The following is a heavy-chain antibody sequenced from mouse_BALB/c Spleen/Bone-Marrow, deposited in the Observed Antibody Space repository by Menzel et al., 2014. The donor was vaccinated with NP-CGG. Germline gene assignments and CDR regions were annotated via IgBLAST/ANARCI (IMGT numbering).Heavy chain of an antibody. Sequence: EVKLMESGGGLVQPGGSLKLSCAASGFTFSSYGMSWVRQTPDKRLELVATINSNGGSTYYPDSVKGRFTISRDNAKNTLYLQMSSLKSEDTAMYYCARERDGYFRDAMDYWGRGTSVTVSS. D-gene: IGHD2-3*01. CDR3: ARERDGYFRDAMDY. CDR1: GFTFSSYG. J-gene: IGHJ4*01. V-gene: IGHV5-6-3*01. CDR2: INSNGGST.